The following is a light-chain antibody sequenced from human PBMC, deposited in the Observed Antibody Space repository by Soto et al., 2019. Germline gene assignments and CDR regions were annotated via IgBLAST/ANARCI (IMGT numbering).Light chain of an antibody. J-gene: IGKJ5*01. CDR1: ESVSSHQ. CDR3: QQYGSSPIT. Sequence: VVLTQSPATLSLSPGERAALSCGASESVSSHQLAWYQQKPGLAPRLLIYDASSRASGIPERFSGSGSGTGFSLTISSLEPEDSAVYYCQQYGSSPITFGQGTRLEIK. V-gene: IGKV3D-20*01. CDR2: DAS.